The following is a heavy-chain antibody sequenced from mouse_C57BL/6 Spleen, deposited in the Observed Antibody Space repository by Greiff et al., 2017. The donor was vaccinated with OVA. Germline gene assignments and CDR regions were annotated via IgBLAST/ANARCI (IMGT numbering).Heavy chain of an antibody. CDR3: ARDSSGSFAY. V-gene: IGHV1-81*01. CDR1: GYTFTSYG. CDR2: IYPRSGNT. D-gene: IGHD3-2*02. J-gene: IGHJ3*01. Sequence: VQLQQSGAELARPGASVKLSCKASGYTFTSYGISWVKQRTGQGLEWIGEIYPRSGNTYYNEKFKGKATLTADKSSSTAYMELRSLTSEDSAVYFCARDSSGSFAYWGQGTLVTVSA.